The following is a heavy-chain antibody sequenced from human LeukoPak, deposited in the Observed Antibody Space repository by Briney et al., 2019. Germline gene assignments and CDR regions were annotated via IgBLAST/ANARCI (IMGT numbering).Heavy chain of an antibody. D-gene: IGHD3-22*01. Sequence: ASVKVSCKASGYTFTGYYMHWGRQAPGQGLEWMGRINPNSGGTNYAQKFQGRVTMTRDTSISTAYMELSRLRSDDTAVYYCARDHYDSSGYYHYYYYMDVWGKGTTVTVSS. J-gene: IGHJ6*03. CDR3: ARDHYDSSGYYHYYYYMDV. CDR2: INPNSGGT. V-gene: IGHV1-2*06. CDR1: GYTFTGYY.